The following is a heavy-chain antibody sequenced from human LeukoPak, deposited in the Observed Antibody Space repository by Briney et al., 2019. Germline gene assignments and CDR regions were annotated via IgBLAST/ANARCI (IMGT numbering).Heavy chain of an antibody. CDR3: ARDQYYYGSGSFEYNWFDP. D-gene: IGHD3-10*01. V-gene: IGHV4-4*07. CDR1: GGSIRSYY. Sequence: SETLSLTCSVSGGSIRSYYWSWIRQPAGKGLEWIGRIYTSGSTNYNPSLKSRVTMSVDTSKNQFSLKLSSVTAADTAVYYCARDQYYYGSGSFEYNWFDPWGQGTLVTVSS. CDR2: IYTSGST. J-gene: IGHJ5*02.